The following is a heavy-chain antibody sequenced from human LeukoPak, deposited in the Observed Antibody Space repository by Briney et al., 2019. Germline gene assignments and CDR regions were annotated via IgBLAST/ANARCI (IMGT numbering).Heavy chain of an antibody. V-gene: IGHV4-39*02. D-gene: IGHD6-19*01. CDR1: GGSLSSSNNY. CDR3: ARERVAVAGTGFPWVHYFDY. CDR2: ISYSGGT. J-gene: IGHJ4*02. Sequence: PSETLSLTCTVSGGSLSSSNNYWGWTRQPPGKGLEWFGSISYSGGTSYNPSLRSRVTISVDTSKNQFSLKLNSVTAADTAVYYCARERVAVAGTGFPWVHYFDYWGQGTLVTVSS.